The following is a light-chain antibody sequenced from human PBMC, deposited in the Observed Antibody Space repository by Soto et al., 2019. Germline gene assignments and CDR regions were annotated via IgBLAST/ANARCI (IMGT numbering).Light chain of an antibody. CDR1: QSVRSNY. J-gene: IGKJ2*01. CDR3: QQYGGSPYT. V-gene: IGKV3-20*01. Sequence: IVLTQSPGTLSLSPGERATLSCRASQSVRSNYLAWYQRKPGQAPRLLIYGASTRDTGIPDRFSCSGSGTDFTLTISRLEPEDFAVYYCQQYGGSPYTFGQGTKLEI. CDR2: GAS.